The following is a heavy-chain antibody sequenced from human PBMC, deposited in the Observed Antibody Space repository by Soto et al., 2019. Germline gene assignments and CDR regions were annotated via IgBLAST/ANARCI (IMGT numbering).Heavy chain of an antibody. D-gene: IGHD3-3*01. CDR2: IIPIFGTA. V-gene: IGHV1-69*12. CDR1: GGTFSSYA. J-gene: IGHJ6*02. Sequence: QVQLVQSGAEVKKPGSSVKVSCKASGGTFSSYAISWVRQAPGQGLEWMGGIIPIFGTANYAQKFQGRVTITADESTSTAYMELSSLRSEDRAVYYCASGDYDFWSGPGGGMDVVGQGTTVTVSS. CDR3: ASGDYDFWSGPGGGMDV.